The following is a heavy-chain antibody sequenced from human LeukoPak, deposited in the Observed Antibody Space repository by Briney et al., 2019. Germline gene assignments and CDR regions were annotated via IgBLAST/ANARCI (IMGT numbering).Heavy chain of an antibody. CDR2: IYYSGST. Sequence: PSETLSLTCTVSGGSISSSSYYWGGIRQPPGEGLEWIGSIYYSGSTYYNPSLKRRVTISVDTSKNQFSLKLRSVTAADTAVYYCARGRQQWLVNLGYYYYYMDVWGKGTTVTVSS. CDR3: ARGRQQWLVNLGYYYYYMDV. J-gene: IGHJ6*03. V-gene: IGHV4-39*07. CDR1: GGSISSSSYY. D-gene: IGHD6-19*01.